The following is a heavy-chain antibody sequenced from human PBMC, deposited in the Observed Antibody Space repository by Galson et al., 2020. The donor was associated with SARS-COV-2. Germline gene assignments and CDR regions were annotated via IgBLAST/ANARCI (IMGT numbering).Heavy chain of an antibody. V-gene: IGHV3-23*03. Sequence: GGSLRLSCAASGFTFRSNAMSWVRQAPGKGLEWVSVIYNDGTTHYADSVKGRFTISRDNSKNTLYLQMNSLRTEDTAVYYCVKDRYDFMWGSVLDYWGHGTLVTVSS. CDR3: VKDRYDFMWGSVLDY. CDR2: IYNDGTT. CDR1: GFTFRSNA. D-gene: IGHD3-16*01. J-gene: IGHJ4*01.